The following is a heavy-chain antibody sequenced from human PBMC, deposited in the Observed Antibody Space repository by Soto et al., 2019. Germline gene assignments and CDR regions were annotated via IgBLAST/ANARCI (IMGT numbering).Heavy chain of an antibody. CDR1: GYTFSSYD. V-gene: IGHV1-8*01. D-gene: IGHD3-22*01. Sequence: QVQLVQSGDEVKKPGASVKVSCKASGYTFSSYDINWVRQAAGQGLEWMGWMSPNSGSTGYAPKFQDRLTMTRDTSINTAYLELSSLRSEDTAVYYCYDFNYWGQGTLVTVSS. CDR3: YDFNY. J-gene: IGHJ4*02. CDR2: MSPNSGST.